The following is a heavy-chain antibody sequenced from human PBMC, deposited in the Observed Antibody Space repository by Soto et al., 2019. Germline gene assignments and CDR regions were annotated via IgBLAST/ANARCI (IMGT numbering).Heavy chain of an antibody. CDR1: GGTFSSYA. D-gene: IGHD3-16*01. Sequence: QVQLVQSGAEVQKPGSSVKVSCKASGGTFSSYAISWVRQAPGQGLEWMGGIIPIFGTANYPQKFQGSVTITADESTSTAYMELSSLRSEDTAVYYWAKKGGGYNWFDPWGQGTLVTVSS. V-gene: IGHV1-69*01. J-gene: IGHJ5*02. CDR2: IIPIFGTA. CDR3: AKKGGGYNWFDP.